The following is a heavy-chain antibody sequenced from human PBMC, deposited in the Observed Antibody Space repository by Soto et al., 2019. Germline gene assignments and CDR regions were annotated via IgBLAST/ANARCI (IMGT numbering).Heavy chain of an antibody. CDR1: GFTFSSYG. CDR3: AIYSSGWYPLDY. J-gene: IGHJ4*02. V-gene: IGHV3-30*03. D-gene: IGHD6-19*01. CDR2: ISYDGSNK. Sequence: PGGSLRLSCAASGFTFSSYGMHWVRQAPGKGLEWVAVISYDGSNKYYADSVKGRFTISRDNSKNTLYLQMNSLRAEATAVYYCAIYSSGWYPLDYWGQGTLVTVFS.